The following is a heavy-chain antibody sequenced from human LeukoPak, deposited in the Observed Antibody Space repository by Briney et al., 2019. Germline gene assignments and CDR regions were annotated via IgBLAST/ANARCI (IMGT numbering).Heavy chain of an antibody. CDR1: GFTFSSYG. CDR3: AKDPVRYCSSTSCLFNWFDP. J-gene: IGHJ5*02. D-gene: IGHD2-2*01. V-gene: IGHV3-30*18. Sequence: PGRSLRLSCAASGFTFSSYGMHWVRQAPGKGLEWVAVISYDGSNKYYADSVKGRFTISRDNSKNTLYLQMNSLRAEDTAVYYCAKDPVRYCSSTSCLFNWFDPRGQGTLVTVSS. CDR2: ISYDGSNK.